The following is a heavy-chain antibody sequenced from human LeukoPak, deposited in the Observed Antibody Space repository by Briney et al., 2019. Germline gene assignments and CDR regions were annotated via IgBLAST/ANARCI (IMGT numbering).Heavy chain of an antibody. Sequence: GGSLRLSCAASGFTFSSYAMNWVRQAPGKGLEWVSYISHTGSAISYADSVKGRFTFSRDNAKNTLYLQMNSLRAEDTAVYYCAKDTLRGMIVVVNGYYFDYWGQGTLVTVSS. CDR2: ISHTGSAI. J-gene: IGHJ4*02. V-gene: IGHV3-48*03. CDR1: GFTFSSYA. CDR3: AKDTLRGMIVVVNGYYFDY. D-gene: IGHD3-22*01.